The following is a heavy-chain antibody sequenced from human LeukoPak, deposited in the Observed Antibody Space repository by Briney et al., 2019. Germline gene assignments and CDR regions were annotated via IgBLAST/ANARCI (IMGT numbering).Heavy chain of an antibody. J-gene: IGHJ4*02. Sequence: SETLSLTCAVYGGSFSGYYWSWIRQPPGKGLEWIGEINHSGSTNYNPSLKSRVTISVDTSKNQFSLKLSSVTAADTAVYYCAREGVGARSHYFDYWGQGTLVTVSS. D-gene: IGHD1-26*01. CDR2: INHSGST. V-gene: IGHV4-34*01. CDR3: AREGVGARSHYFDY. CDR1: GGSFSGYY.